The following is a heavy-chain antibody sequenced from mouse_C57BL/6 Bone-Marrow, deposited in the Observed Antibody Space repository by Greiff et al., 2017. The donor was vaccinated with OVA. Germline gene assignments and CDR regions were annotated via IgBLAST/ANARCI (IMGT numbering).Heavy chain of an antibody. CDR2: INPNNGGT. V-gene: IGHV1-26*01. CDR1: GYTFTDYY. J-gene: IGHJ3*01. D-gene: IGHD1-1*01. CDR3: AREDDYYGSSFAY. Sequence: VQLQQSGPELVKPGASVKISCKASGYTFTDYYMNWVKQSHGKSLEWIGDINPNNGGTSYNQKFKGKATLTVDKSSSTAYMELRSLTSEDSAVYYCAREDDYYGSSFAYWGQGTLVTVSA.